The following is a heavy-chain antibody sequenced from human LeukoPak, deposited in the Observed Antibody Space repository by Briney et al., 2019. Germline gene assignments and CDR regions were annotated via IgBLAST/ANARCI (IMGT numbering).Heavy chain of an antibody. V-gene: IGHV1-18*01. D-gene: IGHD3-22*01. J-gene: IGHJ4*02. CDR2: ISAYNGNT. Sequence: ASVTVSCKASGYTFTSYGISWVRQAPGQGLEWMGWISAYNGNTNYAQKLQGRVTMTTDTSTSTAYMELRSLRSDDTAVYYCARSRTYYYDSSGYWNFDYWGQGTLVTVSS. CDR3: ARSRTYYYDSSGYWNFDY. CDR1: GYTFTSYG.